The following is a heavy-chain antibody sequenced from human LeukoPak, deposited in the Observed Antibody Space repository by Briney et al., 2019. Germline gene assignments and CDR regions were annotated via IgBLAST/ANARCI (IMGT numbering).Heavy chain of an antibody. CDR1: GGSFSGYY. CDR2: INHSGST. V-gene: IGHV4-34*01. D-gene: IGHD3-3*01. Sequence: PSETLSLTCAVYGGSFSGYYWGWIRQPPGKGLEWIGEINHSGSTNYNPSLKSRVTISVDTSKNQFSLKLSSVTAADTAVYYCARESITIFGVVSGRQFDYWGQGTLVTVSS. J-gene: IGHJ4*02. CDR3: ARESITIFGVVSGRQFDY.